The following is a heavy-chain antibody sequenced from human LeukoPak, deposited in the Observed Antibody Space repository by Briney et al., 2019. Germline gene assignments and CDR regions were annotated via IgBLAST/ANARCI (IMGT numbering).Heavy chain of an antibody. CDR2: IYYSGST. CDR1: GGSISSYY. D-gene: IGHD3-10*01. J-gene: IGHJ4*02. Sequence: SEALSLTCTVSGGSISSYYWSWIRQPPGKGLEWIGYIYYSGSTNYNPSLKSRVTISVDTSKNQFSLKLSSVTAADTAVYYCARMGITMVWGVIPGAFDYWGQGTLVTVSS. V-gene: IGHV4-59*01. CDR3: ARMGITMVWGVIPGAFDY.